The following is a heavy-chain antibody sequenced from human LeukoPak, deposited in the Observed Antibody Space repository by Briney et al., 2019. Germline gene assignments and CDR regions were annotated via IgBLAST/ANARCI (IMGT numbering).Heavy chain of an antibody. V-gene: IGHV4-59*08. J-gene: IGHJ4*02. Sequence: PSETLSLTCTVSGGSINSYYWSWIRQPPGKGLEWIGYIYNSGSTNYNPSLKSGVTISVDTSKNQFSLKLNSVTAADTAVYYCARGSGYGPGFDYWGQGTLVTVSS. CDR1: GGSINSYY. D-gene: IGHD5-12*01. CDR2: IYNSGST. CDR3: ARGSGYGPGFDY.